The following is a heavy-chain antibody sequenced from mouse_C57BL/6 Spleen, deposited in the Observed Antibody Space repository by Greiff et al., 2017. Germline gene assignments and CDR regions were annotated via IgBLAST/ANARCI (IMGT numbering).Heavy chain of an antibody. CDR3: ARDQDYYGSSYSYAMDY. Sequence: EVQLMESGGGLVKPGGSLKLSCAASGFTFSSYAMSWVRQTPEKRLEWVATISDGGSYTYYPDNVKGRFTISRDNAKNNLYLQMSHLKSEDTAMYYCARDQDYYGSSYSYAMDYWGQGTSVTVSS. CDR2: ISDGGSYT. J-gene: IGHJ4*01. CDR1: GFTFSSYA. V-gene: IGHV5-4*01. D-gene: IGHD1-1*01.